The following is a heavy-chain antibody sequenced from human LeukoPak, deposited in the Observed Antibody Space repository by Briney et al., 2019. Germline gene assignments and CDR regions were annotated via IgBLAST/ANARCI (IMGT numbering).Heavy chain of an antibody. CDR3: AKGVTRIVVVPAAYAGAFDI. J-gene: IGHJ3*02. CDR2: ITRSGGST. V-gene: IGHV3-23*01. Sequence: GGSLRLSSAASGFPFSSYAMSWVRRAPGRGLEWVSAITRSGGSTYYADSVKGRFTISRDNSKNTLYLQMNSLRAEDTAVYYCAKGVTRIVVVPAAYAGAFDIWGQGTMVTVPS. CDR1: GFPFSSYA. D-gene: IGHD2-2*01.